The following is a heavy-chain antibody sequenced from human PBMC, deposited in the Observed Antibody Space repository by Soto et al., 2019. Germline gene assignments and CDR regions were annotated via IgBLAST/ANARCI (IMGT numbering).Heavy chain of an antibody. Sequence: VGSLRLSCAASGFTFSSDAMHWVRQAPGKGLEWVAVISSDGSNKYYANSVKARFTITRDISKHTLYLQINSMRAEDTAMYYCARAGAMDVWGQGTTVTVSS. CDR3: ARAGAMDV. CDR1: GFTFSSDA. V-gene: IGHV3-30-3*01. J-gene: IGHJ6*02. CDR2: ISSDGSNK.